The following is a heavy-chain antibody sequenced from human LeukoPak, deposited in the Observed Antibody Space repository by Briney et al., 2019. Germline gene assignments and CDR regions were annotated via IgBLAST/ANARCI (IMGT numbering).Heavy chain of an antibody. CDR2: IYYSGST. CDR3: ARGPDYYDSSGYPHDAFDI. CDR1: GGSISSYY. Sequence: SETLSLTYTVSGGSISSYYWSWIRQPPGKGLEWIGYIYYSGSTNYNPSLKSRVTILVDTSKNQFSLKLSSVTAADTAVYYCARGPDYYDSSGYPHDAFDIWGQGTMVTVSS. J-gene: IGHJ3*02. V-gene: IGHV4-59*01. D-gene: IGHD3-22*01.